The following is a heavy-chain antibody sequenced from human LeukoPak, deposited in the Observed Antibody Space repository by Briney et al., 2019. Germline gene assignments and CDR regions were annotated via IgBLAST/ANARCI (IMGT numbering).Heavy chain of an antibody. CDR1: GFTFSSYG. CDR3: AKGVLRLAVAGTGNSQGYYYMDV. J-gene: IGHJ6*03. CDR2: ISGSGGST. V-gene: IGHV3-23*01. Sequence: PGGSLRLSCAASGFTFSSYGMSWVRQAPGKGLEWVSAISGSGGSTYYADSVKGRFTISRDNSKNTLYLQMNSLRAEDTAVYYCAKGVLRLAVAGTGNSQGYYYMDVWGKGTTVTVSS. D-gene: IGHD6-19*01.